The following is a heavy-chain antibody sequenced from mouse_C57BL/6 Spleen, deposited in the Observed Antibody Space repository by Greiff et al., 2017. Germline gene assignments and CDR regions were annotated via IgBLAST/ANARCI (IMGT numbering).Heavy chain of an antibody. J-gene: IGHJ4*01. Sequence: EVQLQQSGPELVKPGASVKISCKASGYSFTGYFLNWVKPSHGTRLQWIGRITPYNGDTFSNPKFKGKATLTGDESSSTALMGRRSLRSEDVAVYYCARGVDAMDYWGQGTSVTVSS. CDR1: GYSFTGYF. V-gene: IGHV1-37*01. CDR2: ITPYNGDT. CDR3: ARGVDAMDY. D-gene: IGHD1-1*01.